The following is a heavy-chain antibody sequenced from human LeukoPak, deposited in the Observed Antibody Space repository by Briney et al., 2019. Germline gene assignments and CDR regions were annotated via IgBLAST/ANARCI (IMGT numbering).Heavy chain of an antibody. J-gene: IGHJ4*02. V-gene: IGHV1-18*01. CDR2: ISAYNGNT. Sequence: ASVKVSCKASGYAFTSYGISWVRQAPRQGLEWMGWISAYNGNTNYAQKLQGRVTMTTDTSTSTAYMELRSLRSDDTAVYYCARDPLGGFGELSNDYWGQGTLVTVSS. CDR3: ARDPLGGFGELSNDY. D-gene: IGHD3-10*01. CDR1: GYAFTSYG.